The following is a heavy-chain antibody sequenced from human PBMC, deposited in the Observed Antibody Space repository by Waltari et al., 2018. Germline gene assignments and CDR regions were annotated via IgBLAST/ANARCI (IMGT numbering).Heavy chain of an antibody. J-gene: IGHJ4*02. CDR2: IYSSGST. D-gene: IGHD6-13*01. Sequence: QVQLQESGPGLVKPSETLSLTCTVSGASVTTAYWSWIRQSPGKGLEWVGCIYSSGSTNPHPSLKSRVTLSIDTSKNQFSLTLTSVTAADTAVYYCAKSKSGYSNDHFDFWGQGTLVTVSS. CDR1: GASVTTAY. V-gene: IGHV4-59*02. CDR3: AKSKSGYSNDHFDF.